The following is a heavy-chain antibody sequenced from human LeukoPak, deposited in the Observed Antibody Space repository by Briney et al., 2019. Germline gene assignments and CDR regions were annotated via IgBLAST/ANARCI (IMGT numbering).Heavy chain of an antibody. V-gene: IGHV3-21*01. CDR3: AREGENGWSEAFDY. CDR2: ISGSSRSI. CDR1: GFTFSRYS. Sequence: GGSLRLSCAAPGFTFSRYSMNWVRQAPGKGLEWVSSISGSSRSIYYADSVKGRFTISRDNAKNSLFLQMNSLRAEDTAVYYCAREGENGWSEAFDYWGQGTLVTVSS. J-gene: IGHJ4*02. D-gene: IGHD6-19*01.